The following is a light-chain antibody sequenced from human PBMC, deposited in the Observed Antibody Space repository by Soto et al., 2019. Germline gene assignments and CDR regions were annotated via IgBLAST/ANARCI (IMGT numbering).Light chain of an antibody. CDR3: QLYNSYLYT. V-gene: IGKV1-5*03. J-gene: IGKJ2*01. Sequence: DIQMTQSPSTLSASVGDRVTTICRARQSINNWLAWYQQKPGKAPKLLIYKASSLESGVPSRFSGSRYVTEFTLTISSLQPEDLATYYWQLYNSYLYTLGQGTRLEIK. CDR2: KAS. CDR1: QSINNW.